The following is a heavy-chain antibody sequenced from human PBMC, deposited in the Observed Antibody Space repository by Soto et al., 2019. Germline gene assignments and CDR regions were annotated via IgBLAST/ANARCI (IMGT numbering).Heavy chain of an antibody. CDR1: GGSVSSGSYY. CDR2: IYYSGST. CDR3: ARVELGYCSSTSCSPYYYGMDV. J-gene: IGHJ6*02. D-gene: IGHD2-2*01. V-gene: IGHV4-61*01. Sequence: SETLSLTCTVSGGSVSSGSYYWSWIRQPPGKGLEWIGYIYYSGSTNYNPSLKSRVTISVDTSKNQLSLKLSSVTAADTAVYYCARVELGYCSSTSCSPYYYGMDVWGQGTTVTVSS.